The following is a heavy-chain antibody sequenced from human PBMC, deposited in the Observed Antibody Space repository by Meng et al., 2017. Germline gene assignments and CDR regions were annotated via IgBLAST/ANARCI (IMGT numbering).Heavy chain of an antibody. J-gene: IGHJ6*02. CDR1: GYTFTSYD. D-gene: IGHD5-18*01. CDR3: ARDRYSYGYEAGYHYYYYDMDV. V-gene: IGHV1-8*03. CDR2: MNPNSGNT. Sequence: ASVKVFCKASGYTFTSYDSNWVRQATGQGLEWMGWMNPNSGNTGYAQKFQGRVTITRNTSISTAYMELSSLRSEDTAVYYCARDRYSYGYEAGYHYYYYDMDVWGQGTTVTVSS.